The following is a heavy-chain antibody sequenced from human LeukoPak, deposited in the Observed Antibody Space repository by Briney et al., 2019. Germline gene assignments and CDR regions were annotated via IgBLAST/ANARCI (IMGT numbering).Heavy chain of an antibody. V-gene: IGHV1-69*05. D-gene: IGHD2-2*02. J-gene: IGHJ6*04. Sequence: ASVKVACKASGGTFSNYALSWVRQAPGQGLEWMGGIIPSFGTANYATRFQGRGTIPTDESTSTAYMELSSLRSEDTAVYYCARGVVPAAIWRDPATLDVWGKGTTVTVSS. CDR1: GGTFSNYA. CDR2: IIPSFGTA. CDR3: ARGVVPAAIWRDPATLDV.